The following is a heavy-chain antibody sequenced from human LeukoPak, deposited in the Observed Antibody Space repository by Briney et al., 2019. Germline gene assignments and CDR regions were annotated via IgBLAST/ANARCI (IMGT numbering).Heavy chain of an antibody. J-gene: IGHJ4*02. CDR1: GGTFSSYA. Sequence: GASVKVSCKASGGTFSSYAISWVRQAPGQGLEWMGGIIPIFGTANYAQKFQGRVTMTRNTSIRTAYMELSSLRSEDTAVYYCARARGYSYGYSDSWGQGTLVTVSS. CDR2: IIPIFGTA. CDR3: ARARGYSYGYSDS. D-gene: IGHD5-18*01. V-gene: IGHV1-69*05.